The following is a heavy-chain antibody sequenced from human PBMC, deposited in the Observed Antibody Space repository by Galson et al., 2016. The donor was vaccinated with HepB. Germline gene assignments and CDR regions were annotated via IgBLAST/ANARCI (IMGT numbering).Heavy chain of an antibody. CDR2: IYSGNGNT. Sequence: SVKLSCKASGYSFTSYDINWVRQAPGQRLEWMGRIYSGNGNTKYSQTFQDIFTLTRDTAASTAYMELNSLRSEDTAVYYCSTVGGVTIFGVDPHPLVRFEYWGQGTLVTVSS. D-gene: IGHD3-3*01. CDR1: GYSFTSYD. J-gene: IGHJ4*02. CDR3: STVGGVTIFGVDPHPLVRFEY. V-gene: IGHV1-3*01.